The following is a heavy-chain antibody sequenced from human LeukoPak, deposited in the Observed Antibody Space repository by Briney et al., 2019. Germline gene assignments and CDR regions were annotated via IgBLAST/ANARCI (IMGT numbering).Heavy chain of an antibody. CDR2: IYYSGST. CDR1: GGSFSGYY. V-gene: IGHV4-59*12. D-gene: IGHD6-13*01. Sequence: PSETLSLTCAVYGGSFSGYYWSWIRQPPGKGLEWIGYIYYSGSTNYNPSLKSRVTISVDTSKNQFSLKLSSVTAADTAVYYCARGGSSWYDDAFDIWGQGTMVTVSS. J-gene: IGHJ3*02. CDR3: ARGGSSWYDDAFDI.